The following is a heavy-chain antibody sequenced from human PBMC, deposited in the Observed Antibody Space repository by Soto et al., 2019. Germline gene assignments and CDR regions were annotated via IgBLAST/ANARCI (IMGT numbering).Heavy chain of an antibody. CDR2: INHSGST. V-gene: IGHV4-34*01. CDR3: ARFGREDCSGGSCYLQVAFEI. Sequence: SETLSLTCAVYGGSCSGYYWSWIRQPPGKGLEWIGEINHSGSTNYNPSLKSRVTISVDTSKNQFSLKLSSVTAADTAVYYCARFGREDCSGGSCYLQVAFEIWGQGTMVTVSS. D-gene: IGHD2-15*01. CDR1: GGSCSGYY. J-gene: IGHJ3*02.